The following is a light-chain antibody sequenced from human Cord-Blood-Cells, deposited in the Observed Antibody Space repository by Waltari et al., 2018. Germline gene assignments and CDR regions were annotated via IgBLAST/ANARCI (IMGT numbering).Light chain of an antibody. CDR2: GAS. J-gene: IGKJ2*03. V-gene: IGKV3-15*01. Sequence: EIVMTQSPATLSVSPGERATRPCRASQSVSSNLAWYQQKPGQAPRLLIYGASTRATGIPARFSGSVSGTEFTLTISSLQSEDFAFYYCQQYNNWPPYSFGQGTKLEIK. CDR3: QQYNNWPPYS. CDR1: QSVSSN.